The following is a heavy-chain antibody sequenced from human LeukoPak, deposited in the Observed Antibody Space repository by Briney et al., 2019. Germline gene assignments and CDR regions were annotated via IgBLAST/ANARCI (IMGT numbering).Heavy chain of an antibody. D-gene: IGHD1-1*01. Sequence: SVKVSFKASVGSFTTYIITWVRQAPGQGLEWMGRIVPLSGTTQYAQNFQGRVTITTDESSTTAYLELNSLRLEATAVSLCSRELGSTGSSVSWGQGTLVTVSS. J-gene: IGHJ5*02. CDR2: IVPLSGTT. CDR3: SRELGSTGSSVS. CDR1: VGSFTTYI. V-gene: IGHV1-69*05.